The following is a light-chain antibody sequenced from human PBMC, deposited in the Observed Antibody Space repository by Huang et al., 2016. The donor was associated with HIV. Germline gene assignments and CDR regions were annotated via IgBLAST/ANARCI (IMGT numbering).Light chain of an antibody. V-gene: IGKV1-39*01. Sequence: DIQMTQSPSSLSASVGDSVIITCRASQSIKNYLNWYQQKPGNAPKLLIYAASTLQSGVPSRFTGSGSETDFTLTISSLQPEDFATYYCQQSYSTLSFTFGPGTKVEIK. J-gene: IGKJ3*01. CDR2: AAS. CDR1: QSIKNY. CDR3: QQSYSTLSFT.